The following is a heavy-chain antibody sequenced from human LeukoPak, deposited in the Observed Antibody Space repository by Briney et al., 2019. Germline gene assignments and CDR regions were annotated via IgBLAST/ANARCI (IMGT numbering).Heavy chain of an antibody. D-gene: IGHD5-12*01. Sequence: GGSLRLSCAASGFTFSSYTMNWVRQAPGKGLEWVSVIYGSADITYYADSVKGRFTISRHNSNNTLYLQMNSLRDEDTAVYYCAKGYNGYDYAFDIWGQGTTVIVSS. CDR2: IYGSADIT. CDR1: GFTFSSYT. V-gene: IGHV3-23*01. J-gene: IGHJ3*02. CDR3: AKGYNGYDYAFDI.